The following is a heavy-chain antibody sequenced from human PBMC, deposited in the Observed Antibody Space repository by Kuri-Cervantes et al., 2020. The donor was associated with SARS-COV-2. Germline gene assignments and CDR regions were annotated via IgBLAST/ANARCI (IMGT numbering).Heavy chain of an antibody. D-gene: IGHD6-13*01. J-gene: IGHJ4*02. CDR3: ARDEQQLVLGFAY. CDR1: GFTFSTYA. CDR2: ISDSGGST. Sequence: GGSLRLSCAASGFTFSTYAMTWVRQAPGRGLEWVSTISDSGGSTYYADSVEGRFTISRDNSKNTLYLQMNSLRAEDTAVYYCARDEQQLVLGFAYWGQGTLVTVSS. V-gene: IGHV3-23*01.